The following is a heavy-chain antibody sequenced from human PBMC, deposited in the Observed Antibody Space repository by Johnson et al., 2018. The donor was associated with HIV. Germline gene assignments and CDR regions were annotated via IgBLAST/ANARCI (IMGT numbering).Heavy chain of an antibody. CDR1: GFTFSSYW. D-gene: IGHD5-24*01. CDR3: AKPPMATSIPSDAFDI. CDR2: IKQDGSEK. Sequence: EVQLVESGGGLVQPGGSLRLSCAASGFTFSSYWMSWVRQAPWKGLEWVANIKQDGSEKYYVDSVKGRFTISRDNSKNTLYLQMHSLRSEDTAVYYCAKPPMATSIPSDAFDIWGQGTMVTVSS. V-gene: IGHV3-7*02. J-gene: IGHJ3*02.